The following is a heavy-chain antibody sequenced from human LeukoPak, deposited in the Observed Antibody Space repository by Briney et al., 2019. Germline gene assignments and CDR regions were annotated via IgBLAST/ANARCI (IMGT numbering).Heavy chain of an antibody. J-gene: IGHJ4*02. CDR3: ARDRGENYFDS. V-gene: IGHV3-48*02. D-gene: IGHD3-10*01. CDR2: ISSSSSTI. Sequence: PGGSLRLSCTASGFTFRTYGLTWVRQAPGKGLEWVSFISSSSSTIYYADSVKGRFTISRDNAKNSLYLQMNSLRDGDTAVYYCARDRGENYFDSWGQGTLVTVSS. CDR1: GFTFRTYG.